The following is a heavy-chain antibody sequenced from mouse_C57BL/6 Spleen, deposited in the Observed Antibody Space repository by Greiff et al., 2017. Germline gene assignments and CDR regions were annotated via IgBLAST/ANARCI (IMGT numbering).Heavy chain of an antibody. CDR2: IDPETGGT. CDR3: TRSDGSSPHYYAMDY. V-gene: IGHV1-15*01. Sequence: HLQQSGAELVRPGASVTLSCKASGYTFTDYEMHWVKQTPVHGLEWIGAIDPETGGTAYNQKFKCKAILTADKSSSTAYMELRSLTSEDSAVYYCTRSDGSSPHYYAMDYWGQGTSVTVSS. D-gene: IGHD1-1*01. CDR1: GYTFTDYE. J-gene: IGHJ4*01.